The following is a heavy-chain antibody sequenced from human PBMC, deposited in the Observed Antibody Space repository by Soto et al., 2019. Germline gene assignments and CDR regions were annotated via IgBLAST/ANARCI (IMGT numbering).Heavy chain of an antibody. CDR1: GFTFSSYA. J-gene: IGHJ6*02. CDR2: ISGSGGST. V-gene: IGHV3-23*01. CDR3: AKFKGGNSYYYYYGMDV. D-gene: IGHD2-21*02. Sequence: GGSLRLSCAASGFTFSSYAMSWVRQAPGKGLEWVSAISGSGGSTYYADSVKGRFTISRDNSKNTLYLQMNSLRAEDTAVYYCAKFKGGNSYYYYYGMDVWGQGTTVTVSS.